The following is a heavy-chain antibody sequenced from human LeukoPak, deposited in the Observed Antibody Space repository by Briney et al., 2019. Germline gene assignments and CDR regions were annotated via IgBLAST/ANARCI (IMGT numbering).Heavy chain of an antibody. Sequence: GRSLRLSCAASGFTFSSYAMHWVRQAPGKGLEWVAVISYDGSNKYYADSVKGRFAISRDNSKNTLYLQMNSLRAEDTAVYYCARVDTAMATYYYYYYGMDVWGQGTTVTVSS. CDR1: GFTFSSYA. CDR3: ARVDTAMATYYYYYYGMDV. V-gene: IGHV3-30*09. J-gene: IGHJ6*02. D-gene: IGHD5-18*01. CDR2: ISYDGSNK.